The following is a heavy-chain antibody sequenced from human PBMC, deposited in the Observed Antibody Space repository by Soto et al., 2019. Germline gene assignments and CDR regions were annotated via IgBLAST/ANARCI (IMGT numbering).Heavy chain of an antibody. CDR1: GGSFIGYY. V-gene: IGHV4-34*01. CDR3: ASDPFIFWSGYYAPIGFDI. D-gene: IGHD3-3*01. J-gene: IGHJ3*02. Sequence: SETLSLSCAVYGGSFIGYYWGWIRQPPGKGLEWIGEINHSGSTNYNPSLKSRVTISVDTSKNQFSLKLSSVTAADTAVYYCASDPFIFWSGYYAPIGFDIWGQGTMVTVSS. CDR2: INHSGST.